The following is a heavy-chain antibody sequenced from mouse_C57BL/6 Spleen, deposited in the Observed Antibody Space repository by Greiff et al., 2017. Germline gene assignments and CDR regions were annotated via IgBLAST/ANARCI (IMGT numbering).Heavy chain of an antibody. CDR2: IYPSDSET. CDR1: GYTFTSYW. V-gene: IGHV1-52*01. Sequence: QVQLQQSGAELVRPGASVKMSCKASGYTFTSYWMHWVKQRPIQGLEWIGNIYPSDSETHYNQKFKDKATLTVDKSSSTAYMQPSSLTSKDSAVYDGARRCYYGSSDYAMDYWGQGTSVTVSS. J-gene: IGHJ4*01. D-gene: IGHD1-1*01. CDR3: ARRCYYGSSDYAMDY.